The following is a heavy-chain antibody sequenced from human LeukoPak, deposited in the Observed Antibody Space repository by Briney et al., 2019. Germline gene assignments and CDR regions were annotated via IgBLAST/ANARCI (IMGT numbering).Heavy chain of an antibody. CDR1: GFTFSNAW. D-gene: IGHD3-10*01. CDR2: IYSSGST. J-gene: IGHJ4*02. V-gene: IGHV3-66*01. CDR3: ARDTYYYGSGSSNDY. Sequence: GGSLRLSCAASGFTFSNAWMNWVRQAPGKGLEWVSVIYSSGSTYYADSVKGRFTISRDNSKNTLYLQMNSLRAEDTAVYYCARDTYYYGSGSSNDYWGQGTLVTVSS.